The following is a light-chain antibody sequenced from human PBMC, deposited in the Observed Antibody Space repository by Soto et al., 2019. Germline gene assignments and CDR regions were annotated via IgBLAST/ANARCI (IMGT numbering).Light chain of an antibody. J-gene: IGKJ1*01. CDR1: QSIGRW. CDR3: QQYKGT. V-gene: IGKV1-5*01. CDR2: DAS. Sequence: DIQMTQSPSTLSASVGDRVTITCRASQSIGRWLAWYQQKPGAAPQLLIYDASSLQSGVPSRFSGSGSGTEFTLSSSSLQPDDFATLYCQQYKGTFGQGTKVEIK.